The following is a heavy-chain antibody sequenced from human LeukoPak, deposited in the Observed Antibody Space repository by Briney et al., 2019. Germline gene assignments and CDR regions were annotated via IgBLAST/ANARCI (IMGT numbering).Heavy chain of an antibody. CDR1: GGSISSSSYY. D-gene: IGHD3-10*01. V-gene: IGHV4-39*01. J-gene: IGHJ3*02. CDR2: IYYSGST. Sequence: PSETLSLTCTVSGGSISSSSYYWGWIRQPPGKGREWIGSIYYSGSTYYNPSLKSRVTISVDTSKNQFSLKLSSVTAADTAVYYCARLGDTDAFDIWGQGTMVTVSS. CDR3: ARLGDTDAFDI.